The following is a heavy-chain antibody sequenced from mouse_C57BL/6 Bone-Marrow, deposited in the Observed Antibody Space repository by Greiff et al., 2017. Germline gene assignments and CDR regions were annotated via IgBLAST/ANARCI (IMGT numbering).Heavy chain of an antibody. CDR1: GFTFSSYG. V-gene: IGHV5-6*01. CDR3: ARRLAY. Sequence: EVQLVESGGDLVKPGGSLKLSCAASGFTFSSYGMSWVRQTPDKRLEWVATISGGGSYTYYPDSVKGRFTISRDNAKNTLYLQMSSLKSEDTAMYYCARRLAYWGQGTLVTVSA. CDR2: ISGGGSYT. J-gene: IGHJ3*01.